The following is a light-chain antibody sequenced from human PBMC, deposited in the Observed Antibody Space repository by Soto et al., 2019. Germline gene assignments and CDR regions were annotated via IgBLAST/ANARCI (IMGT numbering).Light chain of an antibody. CDR1: QSVSNW. CDR3: QQSYSTPIT. V-gene: IGKV1-5*01. CDR2: DVS. Sequence: DIQRTQSPSTLSGSVGDRVTITCRARQSVSNWLAWYQQKPGKAPKVLIYDVSSLESGVPSRFSGSVSGTECILTISSLKTDDGSTYDCQQSYSTPITFGQGTRLEIK. J-gene: IGKJ5*01.